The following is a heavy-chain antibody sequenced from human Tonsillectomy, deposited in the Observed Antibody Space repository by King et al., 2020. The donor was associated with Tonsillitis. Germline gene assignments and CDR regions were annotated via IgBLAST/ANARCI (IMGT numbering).Heavy chain of an antibody. J-gene: IGHJ4*02. CDR1: GFTFSIYN. CDR3: AGEYCSSSSCYAGLDY. V-gene: IGHV3-48*01. D-gene: IGHD2-2*01. Sequence: VQLVESGGGLVQPGGSLRLSCAASGFTFSIYNRNWVRQAPGKGLEWVSYISGISSTIYYADFVKGRFTISRDNAKNSLYLQMNSLRAEDTAVYYCAGEYCSSSSCYAGLDYWGQGTLVTVSS. CDR2: ISGISSTI.